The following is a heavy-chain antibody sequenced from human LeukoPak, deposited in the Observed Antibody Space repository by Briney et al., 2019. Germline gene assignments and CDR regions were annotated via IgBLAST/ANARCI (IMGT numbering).Heavy chain of an antibody. V-gene: IGHV3-21*01. CDR1: GFTFSGYS. CDR3: ARDLTSSSTAYFHH. J-gene: IGHJ1*01. Sequence: GGSLRLSCAASGFTFSGYSMNWVRQAPGKGLEWVSSISSSSSYIYYAESVKGRFTISRDNSKNSLYLQMNSLRAEDTAVYYCARDLTSSSTAYFHHWGQGTLVTVSS. D-gene: IGHD6-6*01. CDR2: ISSSSSYI.